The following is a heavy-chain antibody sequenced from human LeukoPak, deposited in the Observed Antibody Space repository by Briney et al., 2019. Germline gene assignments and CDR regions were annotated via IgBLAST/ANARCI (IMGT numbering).Heavy chain of an antibody. CDR3: ARHRYSSTYSALDS. V-gene: IGHV4-39*01. J-gene: IGHJ4*02. Sequence: SETLSLTWTVSGGSISSSSYSWGWIRQPPGTELEWIGSFYYSGRTYYNASLKSRVTISVDTSKNQFSLKLTSVTAADTAVYYCARHRYSSTYSALDSWGQGTLVTVSS. CDR2: FYYSGRT. D-gene: IGHD6-13*01. CDR1: GGSISSSSYS.